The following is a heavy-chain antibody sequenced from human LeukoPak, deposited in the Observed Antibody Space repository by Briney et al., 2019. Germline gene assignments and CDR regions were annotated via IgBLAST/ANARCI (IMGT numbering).Heavy chain of an antibody. V-gene: IGHV3-21*01. J-gene: IGHJ4*02. Sequence: GGSLRLSCAGSGFTFSSYSMNWVRQAPGKGLEWVSSISSSSTYIYYADSVKGRFTISRDNAKNSLYLQMNSLRAEDTAVYYCARDGSTVTNYYFDYWGQGTLVTVSS. CDR2: ISSSSTYI. CDR1: GFTFSSYS. D-gene: IGHD4-11*01. CDR3: ARDGSTVTNYYFDY.